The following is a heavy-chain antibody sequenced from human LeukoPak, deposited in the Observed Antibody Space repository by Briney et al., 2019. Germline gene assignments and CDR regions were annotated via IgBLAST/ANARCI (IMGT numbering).Heavy chain of an antibody. CDR2: ISWNSGSI. V-gene: IGHV3-9*01. D-gene: IGHD6-13*01. Sequence: QSGGSLRLSCAASGFTFDDYAMHWVRQAPGKGLEWVSGISWNSGSIGYADSVKGRFTISRDNAKNSLYLQMNSLRAEDTALYYCAKAIGPGIATTGTDHFQQWGQGTLVTVSS. CDR1: GFTFDDYA. J-gene: IGHJ1*01. CDR3: AKAIGPGIATTGTDHFQQ.